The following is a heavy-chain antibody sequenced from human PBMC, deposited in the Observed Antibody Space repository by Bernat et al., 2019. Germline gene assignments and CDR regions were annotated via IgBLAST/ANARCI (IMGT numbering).Heavy chain of an antibody. V-gene: IGHV4-59*01. J-gene: IGHJ6*02. CDR1: GGSISSYY. Sequence: QVQLQESGPGLVKPSETLSLTYTVSGGSISSYYWIWFRQPPGKGLEWFGYIDYSGSTNSTPSLKSRVTISVDTSKNQFSLKLSSVTAADTAVYYCARCGYSGYVGYYYYGMDVWGQGTTVTVSS. D-gene: IGHD5-12*01. CDR3: ARCGYSGYVGYYYYGMDV. CDR2: IDYSGST.